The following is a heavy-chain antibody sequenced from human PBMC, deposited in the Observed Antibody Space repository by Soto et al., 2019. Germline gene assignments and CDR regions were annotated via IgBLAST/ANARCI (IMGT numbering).Heavy chain of an antibody. CDR1: GYTFTGYA. Sequence: QVQLVQSGAEVKKPGASVKVSCKASGYTFTGYAMHWVRQAPGQRLEWMGWINAGNGNTKYSQKFQGRVTITRDTSASTAYMELSSLRSEDTAVYYCARGPNPYYFDYWGQGTLVTVSS. CDR3: ARGPNPYYFDY. CDR2: INAGNGNT. V-gene: IGHV1-3*01. J-gene: IGHJ4*02.